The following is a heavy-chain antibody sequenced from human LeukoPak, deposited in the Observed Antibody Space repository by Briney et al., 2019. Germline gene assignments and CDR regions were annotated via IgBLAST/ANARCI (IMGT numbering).Heavy chain of an antibody. CDR1: GFTFGDNA. CDR3: TRDITARIYYYMDV. D-gene: IGHD6-6*01. Sequence: GGSLRLSCTASGFTFGDNAMSWVRQAPGKGLEWVGFIRSKAYGGTTEYAASVKGRFTISRDDSKSIAYLQMNSLKTEDTAVYYCTRDITARIYYYMDVWGKGTTVTVSS. V-gene: IGHV3-49*04. CDR2: IRSKAYGGTT. J-gene: IGHJ6*03.